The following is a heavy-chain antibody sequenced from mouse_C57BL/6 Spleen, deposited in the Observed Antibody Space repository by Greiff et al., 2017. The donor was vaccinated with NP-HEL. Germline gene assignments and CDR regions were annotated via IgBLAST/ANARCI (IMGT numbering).Heavy chain of an antibody. CDR2: IWSGGST. J-gene: IGHJ4*01. CDR3: ARNDYYGNYGDY. CDR1: GFSLTSYG. D-gene: IGHD2-1*01. Sequence: VQLQQSGPGLVQPSQSLSITCTVSGFSLTSYGVHWVRQSPGKGLEWLGVIWSGGSTDDNAAFISRLSISKDNSKSQVFFKMNSLQADDTAIYYCARNDYYGNYGDYWGQGTSVTVSS. V-gene: IGHV2-2*01.